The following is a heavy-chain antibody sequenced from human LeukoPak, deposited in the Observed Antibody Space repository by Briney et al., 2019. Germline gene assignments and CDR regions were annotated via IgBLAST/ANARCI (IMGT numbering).Heavy chain of an antibody. V-gene: IGHV5-51*01. D-gene: IGHD6-19*01. Sequence: GESLKISCKGSGYSFTSYWIGWVRQMPGKGLEWMGIIYPGDSDTRYSPSFQGQVTISADKSISTAYQQWSSLKASDTAMYYCARIKSSGWYLDAFDIWGQGTMVTVSS. CDR3: ARIKSSGWYLDAFDI. CDR1: GYSFTSYW. CDR2: IYPGDSDT. J-gene: IGHJ3*02.